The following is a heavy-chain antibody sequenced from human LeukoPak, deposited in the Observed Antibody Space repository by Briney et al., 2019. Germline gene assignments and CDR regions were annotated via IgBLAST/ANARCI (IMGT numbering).Heavy chain of an antibody. J-gene: IGHJ1*01. CDR3: VGDGRDGYNRYFHH. CDR2: ISGNGVTT. V-gene: IGHV3-64D*06. Sequence: SCKASGYTFTGHYMHWVRQAPGKGLKYVSVISGNGVTTSYADPVKGRFTISRDNSKNTVYLQMSSLRAEDTAVYYCVGDGRDGYNRYFHHWGQGTLVTVSS. D-gene: IGHD5-24*01. CDR1: GYTFTGHY.